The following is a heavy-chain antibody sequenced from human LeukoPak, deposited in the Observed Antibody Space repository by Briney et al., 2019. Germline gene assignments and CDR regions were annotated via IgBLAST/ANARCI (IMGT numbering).Heavy chain of an antibody. J-gene: IGHJ4*02. CDR3: ARGRVVPDY. Sequence: ASVKVSCKASGYTFTSYGISWVRQAPGQGLEWMGIINPSGGSTSYAQKFQGRVTMTRDMSTSTVYMELSSLRSDDTAVYCCARGRVVPDYWGQGTLVTVSS. V-gene: IGHV1-46*01. CDR2: INPSGGST. D-gene: IGHD3-16*02. CDR1: GYTFTSYG.